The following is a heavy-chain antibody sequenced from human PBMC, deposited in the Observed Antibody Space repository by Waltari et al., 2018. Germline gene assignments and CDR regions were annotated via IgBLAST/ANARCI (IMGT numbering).Heavy chain of an antibody. V-gene: IGHV1-46*01. J-gene: IGHJ4*02. CDR3: ARHPRYYYDSSGYEASDY. CDR1: GYTFTSYY. CDR2: IKPSGGST. Sequence: QVQLVQSGAEVKKPGASVKVSCKASGYTFTSYYMHWVRQAPGQGLEWMGIIKPSGGSTSDAKKVEGRVTMTRDTSTSTVYMELSSLRSEDTAVYYCARHPRYYYDSSGYEASDYWGQGTLVTVSS. D-gene: IGHD3-22*01.